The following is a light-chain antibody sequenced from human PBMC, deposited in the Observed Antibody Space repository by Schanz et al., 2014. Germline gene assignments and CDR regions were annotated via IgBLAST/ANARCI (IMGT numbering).Light chain of an antibody. Sequence: QSALTQPASVSGSPGQSITISCTGTSSDVGGYNYVSWYQQHPGKAPKLMIYEGSKRPSGVSNRFSGSGSGNTASLTISGLQAEDEADYYCCSYAGRPGVFGGGTKLTVL. CDR2: EGS. CDR1: SSDVGGYNY. V-gene: IGLV2-23*01. J-gene: IGLJ3*02. CDR3: CSYAGRPGV.